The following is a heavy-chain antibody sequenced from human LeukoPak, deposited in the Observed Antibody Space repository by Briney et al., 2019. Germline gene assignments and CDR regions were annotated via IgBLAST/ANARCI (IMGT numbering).Heavy chain of an antibody. V-gene: IGHV1-69*13. CDR2: IIPIFGTA. D-gene: IGHD2-2*02. J-gene: IGHJ6*03. CDR1: GYTFSSYA. CDR3: ACYTRPRRYYYYYMDV. Sequence: GASVKVSCKASGYTFSSYAISWVRQAPGQGLEWMGGIIPIFGTANYAQKFQGRVTITADESTSTAYMELSSLRSEDTAVYYCACYTRPRRYYYYYMDVWGKGTTATVSS.